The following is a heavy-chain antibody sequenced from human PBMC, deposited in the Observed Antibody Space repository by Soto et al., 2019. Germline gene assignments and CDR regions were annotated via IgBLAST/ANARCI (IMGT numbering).Heavy chain of an antibody. Sequence: QVQVVQSGVEVKKPGASVKVSCKSSRYTFTSYDVHWVRQAPGQGLEWMELINPTGGSTNYAQTFQGRVTMTKDTSTSTVYMELSSLRSEDTAMYYCALGRGRPYYFDYWGQGTLVTVSS. CDR2: INPTGGST. V-gene: IGHV1-46*03. J-gene: IGHJ4*02. CDR1: RYTFTSYD. CDR3: ALGRGRPYYFDY. D-gene: IGHD1-26*01.